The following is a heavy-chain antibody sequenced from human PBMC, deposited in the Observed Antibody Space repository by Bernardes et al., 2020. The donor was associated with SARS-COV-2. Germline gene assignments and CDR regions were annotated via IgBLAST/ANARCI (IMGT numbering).Heavy chain of an antibody. V-gene: IGHV1-18*01. CDR1: GYTFNTYG. Sequence: VSCKTSGYTFNTYGISWVRQAPGQGLEWMGWINAYNGNTKYAQKFQGRVTMTTDTSTSTAYMELRNLRSDDTAVYYCARVTITMTSVVIPTFPDFDYWGQGTLVSASS. CDR2: INAYNGNT. D-gene: IGHD3-22*01. CDR3: ARVTITMTSVVIPTFPDFDY. J-gene: IGHJ4*02.